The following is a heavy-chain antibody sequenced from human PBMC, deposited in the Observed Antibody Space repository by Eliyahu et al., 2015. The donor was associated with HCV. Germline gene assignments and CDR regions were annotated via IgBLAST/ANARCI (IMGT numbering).Heavy chain of an antibody. CDR2: INHSGST. D-gene: IGHD3-3*01. CDR3: ARVGYYDFWSGYYPRLYYYGMDV. V-gene: IGHV4-34*01. Sequence: QVQLQQWGAGLLKPSETLSLTCAVYGGSFSGYYWSWIRQPPGKGLEWIGEINHSGSTNYNPSLKSRVTISVDTSKNQFSLKLSSVTAADTAVYYCARVGYYDFWSGYYPRLYYYGMDVWGQGTTVTVSS. J-gene: IGHJ6*02. CDR1: GGSFSGYY.